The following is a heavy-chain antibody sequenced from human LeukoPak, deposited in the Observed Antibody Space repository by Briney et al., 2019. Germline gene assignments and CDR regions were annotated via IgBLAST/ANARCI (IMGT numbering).Heavy chain of an antibody. CDR2: IKQDGSEK. CDR3: ARREYYDSSGPYPYYYYYMDV. Sequence: PGGSLRLSCAASGFTFSSYWMSWVRQAPGKGLEWMANIKQDGSEKYYVDSVKGRFTISRDNAKNSLYLQMNSLRAEDTAVYYCARREYYDSSGPYPYYYYYMDVWGKGTTVTVSS. J-gene: IGHJ6*03. CDR1: GFTFSSYW. V-gene: IGHV3-7*01. D-gene: IGHD3-22*01.